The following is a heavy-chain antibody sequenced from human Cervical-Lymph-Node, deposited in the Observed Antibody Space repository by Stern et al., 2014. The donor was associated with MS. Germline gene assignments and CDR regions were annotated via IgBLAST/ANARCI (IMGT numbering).Heavy chain of an antibody. Sequence: EVQLVESGGGLVKPGGSLRLSCAASGLPFYTYSMAWVRQAPGQGLEWVSTITSNSNYKHFADSVKGRFTISRDNAKNSLFLQMSSLRVEDTAVYYCATKRSISGAAFDYWGQGALVTVSS. CDR3: ATKRSISGAAFDY. CDR1: GLPFYTYS. J-gene: IGHJ4*02. CDR2: ITSNSNYK. D-gene: IGHD3-3*01. V-gene: IGHV3-21*01.